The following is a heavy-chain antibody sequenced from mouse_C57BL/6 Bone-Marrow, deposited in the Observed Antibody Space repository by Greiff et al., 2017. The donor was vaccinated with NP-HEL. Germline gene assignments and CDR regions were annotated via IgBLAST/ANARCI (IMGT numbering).Heavy chain of an antibody. CDR2: IRNKANNHAT. Sequence: VQLKESGGGLVPPGGSMKLSCAASGFTFSDAWMDWVRQSPEKGLEWVAEIRNKANNHATYYAESVKGRFTISRDDSKSSVYLQMNSLRAEDTGIYYCTTTVVAPYWYFDVWGTGTTVTVSS. CDR3: TTTVVAPYWYFDV. V-gene: IGHV6-6*01. J-gene: IGHJ1*03. CDR1: GFTFSDAW. D-gene: IGHD1-1*01.